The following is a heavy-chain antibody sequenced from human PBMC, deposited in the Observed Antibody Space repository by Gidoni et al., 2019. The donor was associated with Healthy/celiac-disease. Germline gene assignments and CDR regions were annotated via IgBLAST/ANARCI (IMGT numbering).Heavy chain of an antibody. CDR1: VLPFDVYG. V-gene: IGHV3-20*03. D-gene: IGHD6-19*01. CDR3: ASLSSGWYG. Sequence: VQLVESGGGVLRPGGSLRLSFAAPVLPFDVYGMSWVRQAPGKGLEWVSGIKWNGGSTGYADSVKGRFTISRDNAKNSMYLQMNSLRAEDTALYYCASLSSGWYGWGQGTLVTVSA. CDR2: IKWNGGST. J-gene: IGHJ4*02.